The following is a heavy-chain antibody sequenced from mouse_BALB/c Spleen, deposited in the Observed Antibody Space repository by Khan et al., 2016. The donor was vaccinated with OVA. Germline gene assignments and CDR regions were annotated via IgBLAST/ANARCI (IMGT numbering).Heavy chain of an antibody. Sequence: EVQLQESGPGLVKPSQSLSLTCTVTGYSITSGYGWNWLRQFPGNKLEWMGYISYSGSNNYNPSLKSRISITRDTSKNQLFLQLNSVTNEDTATYYCARTAMIEFWGQGTTLTVSS. J-gene: IGHJ2*01. D-gene: IGHD1-2*01. V-gene: IGHV3-2*02. CDR3: ARTAMIEF. CDR1: GYSITSGYG. CDR2: ISYSGSN.